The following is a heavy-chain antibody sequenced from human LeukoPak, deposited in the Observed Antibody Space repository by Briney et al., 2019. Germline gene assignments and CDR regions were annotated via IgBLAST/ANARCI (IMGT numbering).Heavy chain of an antibody. D-gene: IGHD3-22*01. CDR3: AKRDSSGNYYFDY. CDR2: ISGSGGST. CDR1: RFTFSSYA. J-gene: IGHJ4*02. Sequence: GGSLRLSCAASRFTFSSYAMSWVRQAPGKGLEWVSAISGSGGSTYYADSVKGRFTISRDNSKNSLYLQMNSLRAEDTALYYCAKRDSSGNYYFDYWGQGTLVTVSS. V-gene: IGHV3-23*01.